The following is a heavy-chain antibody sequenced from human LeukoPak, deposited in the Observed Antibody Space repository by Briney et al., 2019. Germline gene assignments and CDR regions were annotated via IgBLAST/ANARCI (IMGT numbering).Heavy chain of an antibody. CDR2: ISSSSSYI. CDR1: GFTFSSYS. V-gene: IGHV3-21*01. Sequence: GGSLRLSCAASGFTFSSYSMNWVRQAPGKGLEWVSSISSSSSYIYYADSVKGRFTISRDNAKNSLYLQMNSLRAEDTAVYYCARDGVHYDFSYWGQGTLGTGSS. D-gene: IGHD3-3*01. J-gene: IGHJ4*02. CDR3: ARDGVHYDFSY.